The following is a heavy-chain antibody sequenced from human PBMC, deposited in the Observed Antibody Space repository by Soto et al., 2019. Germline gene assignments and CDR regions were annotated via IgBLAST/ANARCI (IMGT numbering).Heavy chain of an antibody. J-gene: IGHJ3*02. V-gene: IGHV4-30-2*01. D-gene: IGHD3-16*01. CDR3: VGEGSHDAFDI. CDR2: IYHSGST. CDR1: GGSISSGGYS. Sequence: SETLSLTCAVSGGSISSGGYSWSWIRQPPGKGLEWIGYIYHSGSTYYNPSLKSRVTISVDRSKNQFSLKLSSVTAADTAVYYCVGEGSHDAFDIWGQGTMVTVS.